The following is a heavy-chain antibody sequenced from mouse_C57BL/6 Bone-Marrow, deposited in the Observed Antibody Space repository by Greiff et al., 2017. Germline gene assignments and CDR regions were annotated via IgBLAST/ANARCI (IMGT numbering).Heavy chain of an antibody. CDR3: TTSGLITTVVAFLYWYFDV. V-gene: IGHV1-52*01. J-gene: IGHJ1*03. CDR1: GYTFTSYW. Sequence: QVQLQQPGAELVRPGSSVQLSCKASGYTFTSYWMHWVKQRPIQGLDWIGYIDPSDSETHYTQKFKDKATLTVDKSSNAAYLQLSSLTSEDTAVYYCTTSGLITTVVAFLYWYFDVWGTGTTVTVSA. CDR2: IDPSDSET. D-gene: IGHD1-1*01.